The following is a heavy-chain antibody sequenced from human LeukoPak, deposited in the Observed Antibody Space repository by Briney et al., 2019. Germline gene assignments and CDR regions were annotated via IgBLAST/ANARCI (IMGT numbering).Heavy chain of an antibody. CDR2: IYYSGST. CDR3: ARARIWFGEFTYYYHMDV. Sequence: SETLPLTCTVSGGSISSGDYYWSWIRQPPGKGLEWIGYIYYSGSTYYNPSLKSRVTISVDTSKNQFSLKLSSVTAADTAVYYCARARIWFGEFTYYYHMDVWGKGTTVTVSS. CDR1: GGSISSGDYY. D-gene: IGHD3-10*01. V-gene: IGHV4-30-4*08. J-gene: IGHJ6*03.